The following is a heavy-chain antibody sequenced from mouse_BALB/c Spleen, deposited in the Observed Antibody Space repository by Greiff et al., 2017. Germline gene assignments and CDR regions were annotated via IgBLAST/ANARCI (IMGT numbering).Heavy chain of an antibody. Sequence: EVKLMESGGGLVKPGGSLKLSCAASGFTFSSYAMSWVRQSPEKRLEWVAEISSGGSYTYYPDTVTGRFTISRDNAKNTLYLEMSSLRSEDTAMYYCARGGDRGWFAYWGQGTLVTVSA. V-gene: IGHV5-9-4*01. CDR1: GFTFSSYA. CDR3: ARGGDRGWFAY. J-gene: IGHJ3*01. CDR2: ISSGGSYT.